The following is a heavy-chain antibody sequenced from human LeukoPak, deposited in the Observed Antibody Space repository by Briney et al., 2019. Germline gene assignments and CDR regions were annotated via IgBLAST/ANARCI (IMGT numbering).Heavy chain of an antibody. Sequence: GGSLRLSXAASGFTFSSYAMSWVRQAPGQGLEWVSAISAGGDSPYYADSVESRFSISRDTSKNTIYLQMNSLRAGDRAVYYCAKRRYCSSISCHDFDYWGQGTLVTVSS. CDR2: ISAGGDSP. CDR3: AKRRYCSSISCHDFDY. V-gene: IGHV3-23*01. D-gene: IGHD2-2*01. CDR1: GFTFSSYA. J-gene: IGHJ4*02.